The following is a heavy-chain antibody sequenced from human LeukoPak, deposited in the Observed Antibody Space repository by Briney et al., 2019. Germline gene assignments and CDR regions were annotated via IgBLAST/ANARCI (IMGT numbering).Heavy chain of an antibody. D-gene: IGHD5-24*01. V-gene: IGHV1-69*05. CDR3: ARGQSGINWFDP. Sequence: ASVTVSCKASGGTFSSYAISWVRQAPGQGLEWMGGIIPIFGTANYAQKFQGRVTITTDESTSTAYMELSSLRSEDTAVYYCARGQSGINWFDPWGQGTLVTVSS. J-gene: IGHJ5*02. CDR1: GGTFSSYA. CDR2: IIPIFGTA.